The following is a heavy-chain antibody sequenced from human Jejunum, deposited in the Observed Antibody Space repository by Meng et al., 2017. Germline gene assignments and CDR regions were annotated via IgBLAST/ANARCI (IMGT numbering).Heavy chain of an antibody. D-gene: IGHD1-14*01. V-gene: IGHV4-34*01. J-gene: IGHJ4*02. CDR2: IHPSGST. Sequence: QVQPTQWGAGLLKPAETLSLTCAVDGGPSSCFYLSWIRQPPGKGLEWIGEIHPSGSTDYNPSLKSRLTISLDTSKNQFSLSLNSATAADTGIYYCTRGTDRAKSGDYWGQGTLVTVSS. CDR1: GGPSSCFY. CDR3: TRGTDRAKSGDY.